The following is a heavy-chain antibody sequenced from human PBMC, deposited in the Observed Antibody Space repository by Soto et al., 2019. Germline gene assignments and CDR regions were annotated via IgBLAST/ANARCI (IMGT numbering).Heavy chain of an antibody. D-gene: IGHD3-3*01. Sequence: GGSVKVSCKASGGTFSSYAISWVRQAPGQGLEWMGGIIPIFGTANYAQKFQGRVTITADESTSTAYMELSSLRSEDTAVYYRAREPRSYDFGSGYDVVGMDVWGQGTTVTVSS. CDR3: AREPRSYDFGSGYDVVGMDV. CDR2: IIPIFGTA. V-gene: IGHV1-69*13. J-gene: IGHJ6*02. CDR1: GGTFSSYA.